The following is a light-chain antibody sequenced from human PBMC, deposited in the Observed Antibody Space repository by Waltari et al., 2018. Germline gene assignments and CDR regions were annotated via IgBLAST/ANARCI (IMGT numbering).Light chain of an antibody. CDR2: WAS. V-gene: IGKV4-1*01. J-gene: IGKJ3*01. Sequence: DIVMTQSPDSLAVSLGERATINCKSSQSVLYSSNNKNYLAWYQQKPGQPPQLLIYWASTRESGVRDRFSGSGSGTDFTLTISSLQAEDVAVYYCQQYYSTPLTFGPGTKVDIK. CDR1: QSVLYSSNNKNY. CDR3: QQYYSTPLT.